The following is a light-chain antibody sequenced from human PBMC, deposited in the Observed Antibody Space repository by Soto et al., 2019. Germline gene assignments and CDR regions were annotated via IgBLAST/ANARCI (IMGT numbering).Light chain of an antibody. J-gene: IGLJ1*01. CDR2: NVN. Sequence: QCALTQSASVSGSAGQSITISCTGTSSDVGNYNYVSWYQQHPGEVPKLIIFNVNNRPSGVSNRFSGSKSGNTASLTISGLQAEDEADYYCSSFTSSTTYVFGTGTKVTVL. V-gene: IGLV2-14*01. CDR3: SSFTSSTTYV. CDR1: SSDVGNYNY.